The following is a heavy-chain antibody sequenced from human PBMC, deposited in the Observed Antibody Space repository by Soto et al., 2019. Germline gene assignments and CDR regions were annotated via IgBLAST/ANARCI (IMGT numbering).Heavy chain of an antibody. CDR1: GGTFSSYA. CDR3: AIHAPSNPMFDY. J-gene: IGHJ4*02. D-gene: IGHD2-2*01. Sequence: GASVKVSCKASGGTFSSYAISWVRQAPGQGLEWMGGIIPIFGTANYAQKFQGRVTITADESTSTAYMELSSLRSEDTAVYYCAIHAPSNPMFDYWGQGTLVTVSS. CDR2: IIPIFGTA. V-gene: IGHV1-69*13.